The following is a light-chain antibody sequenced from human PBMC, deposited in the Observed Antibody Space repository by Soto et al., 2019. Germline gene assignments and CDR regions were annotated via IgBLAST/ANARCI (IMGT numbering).Light chain of an antibody. CDR3: QQANSFPLT. J-gene: IGKJ4*01. V-gene: IGKV1-12*01. CDR2: AAS. CDR1: QGINKW. Sequence: DIQMTQSPYSVSAAVGDRVTITCRASQGINKWLAWYQQKPGKAPQLLISAASTLRSGVPSRFSGSGSGTDFILTISNLQPEDFATCFCQQANSFPLTVGGGTRVEI.